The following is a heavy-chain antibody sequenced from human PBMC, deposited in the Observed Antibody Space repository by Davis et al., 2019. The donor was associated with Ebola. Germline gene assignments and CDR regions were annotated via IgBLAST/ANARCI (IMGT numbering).Heavy chain of an antibody. CDR1: GGSFSGYY. CDR3: ARRGLVGFGY. CDR2: INHSGST. Sequence: SETLSLTCAVYGGSFSGYYWSWIRQPPGKGLEWIGEINHSGSTNYNPSLKSRVTISVDTSKNQFSLKLSSVTAADTAVYYCARRGLVGFGYWGQGTLVTVSS. J-gene: IGHJ4*02. V-gene: IGHV4-34*01. D-gene: IGHD1-26*01.